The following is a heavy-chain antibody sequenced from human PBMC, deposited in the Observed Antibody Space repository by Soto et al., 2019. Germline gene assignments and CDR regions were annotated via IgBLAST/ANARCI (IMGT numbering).Heavy chain of an antibody. Sequence: ASLKVSFKASGYTFTGYYMHWLRQAPGQGLEWMGWINPNSGGTNYAQKFQGRVTMTRDTSISTAYMELSRLRSDDTAVYYCAREISSNYNWNDYYYYGMDVWGQGTTVTVSS. V-gene: IGHV1-2*02. J-gene: IGHJ6*02. CDR2: INPNSGGT. CDR1: GYTFTGYY. CDR3: AREISSNYNWNDYYYYGMDV. D-gene: IGHD1-20*01.